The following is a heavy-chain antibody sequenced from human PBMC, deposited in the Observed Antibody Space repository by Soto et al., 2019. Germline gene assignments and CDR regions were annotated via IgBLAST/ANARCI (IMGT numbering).Heavy chain of an antibody. Sequence: ASVKVSCKASGYTFTSYDMHWVRQAPGQRLEWMGWINAGNGNTKHSQKFQGRVTITSDTSASTAYMELSSLTSEDTAIYYCARPKVTGRWYYGMDVWGQGTTVTVSS. CDR1: GYTFTSYD. D-gene: IGHD2-15*01. J-gene: IGHJ6*02. CDR2: INAGNGNT. V-gene: IGHV1-3*01. CDR3: ARPKVTGRWYYGMDV.